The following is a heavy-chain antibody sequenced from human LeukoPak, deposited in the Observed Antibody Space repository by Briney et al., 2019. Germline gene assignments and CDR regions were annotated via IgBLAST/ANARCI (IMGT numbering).Heavy chain of an antibody. CDR2: LSYDGTSE. Sequence: GGSLRLSCAASGFTFSTYGMHWVRQAPGKGLEWVAVLSYDGTSEYYADSVKGRFTISRDNSKNTVYLQMNSLRVEDTALYHCAKTYDTSTSPDDWGQGTLVSVSS. J-gene: IGHJ4*02. V-gene: IGHV3-30*18. CDR1: GFTFSTYG. D-gene: IGHD3-9*01. CDR3: AKTYDTSTSPDD.